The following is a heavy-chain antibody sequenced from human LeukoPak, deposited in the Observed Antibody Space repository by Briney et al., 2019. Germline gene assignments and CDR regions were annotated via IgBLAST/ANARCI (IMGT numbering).Heavy chain of an antibody. Sequence: GGSLRLSCTVSGFTVSSNSMSWVRQAPGKGLEWVSFIYSDNTHYSDSVKGRFTISRDNSKNTLYLQMNSLRAEDTAVYYCASRGAMVEWYYYYMDVWGKGTTVTVSS. D-gene: IGHD5-18*01. CDR2: IYSDNT. CDR1: GFTVSSNS. CDR3: ASRGAMVEWYYYYMDV. V-gene: IGHV3-53*01. J-gene: IGHJ6*03.